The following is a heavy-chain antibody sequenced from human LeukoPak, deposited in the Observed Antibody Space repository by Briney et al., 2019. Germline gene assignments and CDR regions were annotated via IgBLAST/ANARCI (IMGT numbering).Heavy chain of an antibody. D-gene: IGHD5-18*01. CDR2: IYYSGST. CDR3: AKHGGYSYGYGFDY. J-gene: IGHJ4*02. CDR1: GGSISSYY. Sequence: SETLSLTCTVSGGSISSYYWSWIRQPPGKGLEWIGYIYYSGSTNYNPYLKSRVTISVDTSKNQFSLKLSSVTAADTAVYYCAKHGGYSYGYGFDYWGQGTLVTVSS. V-gene: IGHV4-59*01.